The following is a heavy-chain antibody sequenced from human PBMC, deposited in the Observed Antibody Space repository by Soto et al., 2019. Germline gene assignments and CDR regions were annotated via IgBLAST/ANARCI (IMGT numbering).Heavy chain of an antibody. CDR2: IYHSGST. CDR1: GGSISSSNW. D-gene: IGHD3-22*01. CDR3: ARDGAPDDYDFREERTPCGSFDY. J-gene: IGHJ4*02. V-gene: IGHV4-4*02. Sequence: QVQLQESGPGLVKPSGTLSLTCSVSGGSISSSNWWTWVRQPPGKGLEWIGEIYHSGSTNYNPSVRRRVTISLDKFKDQFSLKLSSVTAADTAGYYWARDGAPDDYDFREERTPCGSFDYWGQGTRVTVSS.